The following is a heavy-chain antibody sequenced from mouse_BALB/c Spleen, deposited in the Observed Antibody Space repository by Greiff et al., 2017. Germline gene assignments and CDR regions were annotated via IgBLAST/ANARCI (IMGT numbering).Heavy chain of an antibody. V-gene: IGHV1S137*01. CDR3: ARRGGYDDLYYAMDY. Sequence: QVQLKESGAELVRPGVSVKISCKGSGYTFTDYAMHWVKQSHAKSLEWIGVISTYYGDASYNQKFKGKATMTVDKSSSTAYMELARLTSEDSAIYYCARRGGYDDLYYAMDYWGQGTSVTVSS. CDR2: ISTYYGDA. CDR1: GYTFTDYA. D-gene: IGHD2-14*01. J-gene: IGHJ4*01.